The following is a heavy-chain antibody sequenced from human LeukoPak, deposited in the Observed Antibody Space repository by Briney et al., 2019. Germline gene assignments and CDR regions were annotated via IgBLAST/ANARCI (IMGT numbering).Heavy chain of an antibody. CDR3: VRDGYYYDSSGYYPR. Sequence: GASVKVSCKASGYTFTGYYMHWVRQAPGQGLEWMGWINPNSGGTNYAQKFQGRVTMTRDTSISTAYMELSRLRSDDTAVYYCVRDGYYYDSSGYYPRWGQGTLVTVSS. V-gene: IGHV1-2*02. CDR1: GYTFTGYY. D-gene: IGHD3-22*01. CDR2: INPNSGGT. J-gene: IGHJ4*02.